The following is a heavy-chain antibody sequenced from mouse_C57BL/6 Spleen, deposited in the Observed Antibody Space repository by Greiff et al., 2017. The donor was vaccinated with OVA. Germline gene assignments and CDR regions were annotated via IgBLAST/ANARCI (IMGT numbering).Heavy chain of an antibody. CDR2: IYPGDGDT. Sequence: QVQLKESGPELVKPGASVKISCKASGYAFSSSWMNWVKQRPGKGLEWIGRIYPGDGDTNYNGKFKGKATLTADKSSSTAYMQLSSLTSEDSAVYFCARERWLLGTGAYWGQGTLVTVSA. V-gene: IGHV1-82*01. J-gene: IGHJ3*01. CDR1: GYAFSSSW. D-gene: IGHD2-3*01. CDR3: ARERWLLGTGAY.